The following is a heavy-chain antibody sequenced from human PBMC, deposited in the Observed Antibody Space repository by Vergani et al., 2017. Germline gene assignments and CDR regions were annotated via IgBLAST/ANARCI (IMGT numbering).Heavy chain of an antibody. CDR2: IYPGDSDT. V-gene: IGHV5-51*01. CDR1: GYSFTSYW. J-gene: IGHJ6*02. Sequence: EVQLVQSGAEVKKPGESLKISCKGSGYSFTSYWIGWVRQMPGKGLEWMGIIYPGDSDTRYSPSFQGQVTISADKSISTAYLQWSSLKASDTAMYYCARHGSETGYCSGGSCYYYYYGMDVWGQGTTVTVSS. D-gene: IGHD2-15*01. CDR3: ARHGSETGYCSGGSCYYYYYGMDV.